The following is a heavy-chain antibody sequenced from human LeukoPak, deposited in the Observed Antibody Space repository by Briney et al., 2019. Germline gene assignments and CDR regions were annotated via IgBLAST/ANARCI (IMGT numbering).Heavy chain of an antibody. CDR2: INHSGST. CDR1: GGSFSGYY. CDR3: ARGMYYDFWSGYLGCMDV. V-gene: IGHV4-34*01. D-gene: IGHD3-3*01. J-gene: IGHJ6*04. Sequence: PSETPSLTCAVYGGSFSGYYWSWIRQPPGKGLEWIGEINHSGSTNYNPSLKSRVTISVDTSKNQFSLKLSSVTAADTAVYYCARGMYYDFWSGYLGCMDVWGKGTTVTVSS.